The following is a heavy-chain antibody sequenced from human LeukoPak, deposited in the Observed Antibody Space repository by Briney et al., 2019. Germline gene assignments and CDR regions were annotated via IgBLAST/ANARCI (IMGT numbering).Heavy chain of an antibody. CDR1: GFTFSSYW. Sequence: GGSLRLSCAASGFTFSSYWMTWVRQAPGKGLESVANIKQDGSEKYYVDSVKGRFTISRDNAKNSLYLQMNSLRAEDTAVYYCARPTGGYSSGWYQIEYWGQGTLVTVSS. J-gene: IGHJ4*02. CDR3: ARPTGGYSSGWYQIEY. V-gene: IGHV3-7*01. D-gene: IGHD6-19*01. CDR2: IKQDGSEK.